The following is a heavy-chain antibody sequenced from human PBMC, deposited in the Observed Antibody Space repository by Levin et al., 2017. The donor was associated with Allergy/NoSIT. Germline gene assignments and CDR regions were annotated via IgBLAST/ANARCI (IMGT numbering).Heavy chain of an antibody. J-gene: IGHJ2*01. CDR3: AKGREAAHRSWYFDL. V-gene: IGHV3-30*18. D-gene: IGHD6-13*01. CDR2: ISYDGNNE. CDR1: GFTFSSYG. Sequence: GESLKISCAASGFTFSSYGMHWVRQAPGKGLEWVAVISYDGNNEYFADPVQGRFTISRDNSKNTLYLQMNSLRAEDTAVYFCAKGREAAHRSWYFDLWGRGTLVTVSS.